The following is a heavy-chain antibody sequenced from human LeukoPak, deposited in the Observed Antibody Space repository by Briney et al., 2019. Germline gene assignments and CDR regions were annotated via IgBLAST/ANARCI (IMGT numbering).Heavy chain of an antibody. CDR1: EFTFSSYS. Sequence: GGSLRLSCAASEFTFSSYSMNWVRQAPGKGLEWVSSISSSSSYIYYADSVKGRFTISRDNAKNSLYLQMNSLRAEATAVYYCARVTFGSRWVRGVIGYGMDVWGQGTTVTVSS. CDR2: ISSSSSYI. CDR3: ARVTFGSRWVRGVIGYGMDV. D-gene: IGHD3-10*01. J-gene: IGHJ6*02. V-gene: IGHV3-21*01.